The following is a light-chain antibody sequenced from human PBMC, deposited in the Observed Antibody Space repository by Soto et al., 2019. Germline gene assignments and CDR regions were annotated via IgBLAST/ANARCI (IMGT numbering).Light chain of an antibody. Sequence: DVVMTQTPLSLSVAPGQPASISCKSSQSLLHITGETFLFWYLQKPGQSPQLLIYGVSTRVSGVPDRFSGSGSGTDFTLEISRVETDDVGIYYCMQSTQLPPTFGQGTRLGIE. CDR2: GVS. CDR1: QSLLHITGETF. J-gene: IGKJ5*01. V-gene: IGKV2D-29*02. CDR3: MQSTQLPPT.